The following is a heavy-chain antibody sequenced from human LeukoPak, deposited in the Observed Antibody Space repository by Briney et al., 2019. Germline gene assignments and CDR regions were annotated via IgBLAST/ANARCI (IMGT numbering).Heavy chain of an antibody. J-gene: IGHJ4*02. CDR2: IGGSGGST. V-gene: IGHV3-23*01. CDR3: AKVETAAAATLRGFDY. CDR1: GFTFSSYA. D-gene: IGHD6-13*01. Sequence: GGSLRLSCAASGFTFSSYAMSWVRQAPGKGLEWVSSIGGSGGSTYYAGSVKGRFTISRDNSKNTLYLQMNSLRAEDTAVYYCAKVETAAAATLRGFDYWGQGTLVTVSS.